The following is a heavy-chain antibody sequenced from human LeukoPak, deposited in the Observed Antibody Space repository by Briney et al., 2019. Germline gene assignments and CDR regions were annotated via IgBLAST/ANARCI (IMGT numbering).Heavy chain of an antibody. Sequence: PSETLSLTCTVSTGSIRSYCWTWIRQPAGKGLEWIGRIYTSGSTNYNPSLNSRVTMSVDTSNNQFSLKLSSVTAADTAVYYCAREDSSSGRALDFWGQGTLVTVSS. V-gene: IGHV4-4*07. CDR3: AREDSSSGRALDF. CDR2: IYTSGST. CDR1: TGSIRSYC. D-gene: IGHD6-13*01. J-gene: IGHJ4*02.